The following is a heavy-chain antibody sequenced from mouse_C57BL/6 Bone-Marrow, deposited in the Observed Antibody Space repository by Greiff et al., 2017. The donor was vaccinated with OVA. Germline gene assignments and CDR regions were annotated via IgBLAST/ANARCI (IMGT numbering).Heavy chain of an antibody. CDR1: GFTFSSYG. Sequence: EVMLVESGGDLVKPGGSLKLSCAASGFTFSSYGMSWVRQTPDKRLEWVATISSGGSYTYYPDSVKGRFTISRDNAKNTLYLQMSSLKSEDTAMYYCARLYYYGSSRGYYFDYWGQGTTLTVSS. V-gene: IGHV5-6*01. D-gene: IGHD1-1*01. CDR3: ARLYYYGSSRGYYFDY. CDR2: ISSGGSYT. J-gene: IGHJ2*01.